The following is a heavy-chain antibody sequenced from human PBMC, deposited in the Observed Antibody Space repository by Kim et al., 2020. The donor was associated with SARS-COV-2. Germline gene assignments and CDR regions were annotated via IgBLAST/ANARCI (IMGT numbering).Heavy chain of an antibody. CDR2: ISGSGGST. Sequence: GGSLRLSCAASGFTFSSYAMSWVRQAPGKGLEWVSAISGSGGSTYYADSVKGRFTISRDNSKNTLYLQMNSLRAEDTAVYYCAKVVDSSSWYGYYYYYGMDVWGQGTTVTVS. D-gene: IGHD6-13*01. J-gene: IGHJ6*02. V-gene: IGHV3-23*01. CDR1: GFTFSSYA. CDR3: AKVVDSSSWYGYYYYYGMDV.